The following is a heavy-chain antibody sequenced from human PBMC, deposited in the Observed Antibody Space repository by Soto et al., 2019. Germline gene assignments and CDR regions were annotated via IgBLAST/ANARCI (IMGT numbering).Heavy chain of an antibody. Sequence: GGSLRLSCAASGFTFSSYGIHWVRQAPGKGLEWVAVIWYDGSNKYYADSVKGRFTISRDNSKNTLYLQMNSLRAEDTAVYYCARDSPPYWNSNWFDPWGQGTLVTVSS. V-gene: IGHV3-33*01. CDR1: GFTFSSYG. CDR2: IWYDGSNK. J-gene: IGHJ5*02. D-gene: IGHD1-7*01. CDR3: ARDSPPYWNSNWFDP.